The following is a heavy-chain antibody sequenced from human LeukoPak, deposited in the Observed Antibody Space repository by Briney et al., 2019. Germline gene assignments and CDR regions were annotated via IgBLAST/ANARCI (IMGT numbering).Heavy chain of an antibody. CDR2: IYYSGST. CDR1: GGSISSYY. D-gene: IGHD2-15*01. Sequence: SSETLSLTCTVSGGSISSYYWSWIRQPPGKGLGWIGYIYYSGSTNYNPSLKSRVTISVDTSKNQFSLKLSSVTAADTAVYYCAREGLYFDYWGQGTLVTVSS. J-gene: IGHJ4*02. V-gene: IGHV4-59*12. CDR3: AREGLYFDY.